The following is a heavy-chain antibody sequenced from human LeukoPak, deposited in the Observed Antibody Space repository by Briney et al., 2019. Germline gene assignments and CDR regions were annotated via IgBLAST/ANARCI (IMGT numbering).Heavy chain of an antibody. J-gene: IGHJ4*02. CDR1: GFTFDDYA. V-gene: IGHV3-9*01. D-gene: IGHD3-10*01. Sequence: PGGSLRLSCAASGFTFDDYAMHWVRQAPGKGLEWVSGISWNSGSIGYADSVKGRFTISRDNAKNSLYLQMNSLRAEDTALSYCAKDREPYYYGSGSYQNYWGQGTLVTVSS. CDR3: AKDREPYYYGSGSYQNY. CDR2: ISWNSGSI.